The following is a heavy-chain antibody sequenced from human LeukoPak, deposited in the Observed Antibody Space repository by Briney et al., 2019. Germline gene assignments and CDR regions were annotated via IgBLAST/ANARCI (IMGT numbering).Heavy chain of an antibody. CDR1: GGSISSSSYY. V-gene: IGHV4-39*01. CDR3: AISYGSGSYYWGYYYYGMDV. Sequence: PSETLSLTCTVSGGSISSSSYYWGWIRQPPGKGLEWIGSIYYSGSTYYNPSLKSRVTISVDTPKNQFSLKLSSVTAADTAVYYCAISYGSGSYYWGYYYYGMDVWGQGTTVTASS. CDR2: IYYSGST. D-gene: IGHD3-10*01. J-gene: IGHJ6*02.